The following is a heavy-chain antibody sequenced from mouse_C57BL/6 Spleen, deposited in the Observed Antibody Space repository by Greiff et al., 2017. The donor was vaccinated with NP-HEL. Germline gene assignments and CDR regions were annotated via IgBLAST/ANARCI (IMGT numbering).Heavy chain of an antibody. CDR1: GYTFTSYW. Sequence: QVQLKQPGAELVMPGASVKLSCKASGYTFTSYWMHWVKQRPGQGLEWIGEIDPSDSYTNYNQKFKGKSTLTVDKSSSTAYMQLSSLTSEDSAVYYCARWGGLLPSDYWGQGTTLTVSS. V-gene: IGHV1-69*01. CDR2: IDPSDSYT. D-gene: IGHD1-1*01. J-gene: IGHJ2*01. CDR3: ARWGGLLPSDY.